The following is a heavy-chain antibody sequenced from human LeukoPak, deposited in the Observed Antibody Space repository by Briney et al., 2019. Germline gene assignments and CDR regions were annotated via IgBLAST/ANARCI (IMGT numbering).Heavy chain of an antibody. CDR3: ARGDDYSPYGMDA. Sequence: SQTLSLTCAISGDSVSSNGVAWNWIRQSPSKGLEWLGRICYRAKWYIDYSESVKSRIIINPDTSKNHISLQLSSVTPKAPAVYYCARGDDYSPYGMDAWAQGTTVTVSS. D-gene: IGHD4-11*01. CDR1: GDSVSSNGVA. CDR2: ICYRAKWYI. J-gene: IGHJ6*02. V-gene: IGHV6-1*01.